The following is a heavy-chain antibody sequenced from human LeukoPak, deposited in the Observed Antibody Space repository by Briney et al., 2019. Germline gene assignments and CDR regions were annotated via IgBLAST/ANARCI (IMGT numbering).Heavy chain of an antibody. CDR2: IYYSGST. D-gene: IGHD2-21*02. J-gene: IGHJ3*02. V-gene: IGHV4-30-4*01. CDR3: ARDVCLRAYCGGDPRTADAFDI. Sequence: PSQTLSLTCTVSGGSISSGDYYWSWIRQPPGKGLEWIGYIYYSGSTYYNPSLKSRVTISVDTSKNQFSLKLSSVTAADTALYYCARDVCLRAYCGGDPRTADAFDIWGQGTMVTVSS. CDR1: GGSISSGDYY.